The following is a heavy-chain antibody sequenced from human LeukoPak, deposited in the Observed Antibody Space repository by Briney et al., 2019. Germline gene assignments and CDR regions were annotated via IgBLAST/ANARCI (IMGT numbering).Heavy chain of an antibody. CDR1: GYTFTGYY. J-gene: IGHJ4*02. CDR3: ARPYDSSGYYPWDY. D-gene: IGHD3-22*01. V-gene: IGHV1-2*02. CDR2: INPNSGGT. Sequence: GASVKVSCKASGYTFTGYYMHWVRQAPGQGLEWMGWINPNSGGTNYAQKFQGRVTMTRDTSISTAYMELSGLRSDDTAVYYCARPYDSSGYYPWDYWGQGTLVTVSS.